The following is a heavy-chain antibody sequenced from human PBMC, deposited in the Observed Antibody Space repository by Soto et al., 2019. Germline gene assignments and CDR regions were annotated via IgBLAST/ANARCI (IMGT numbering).Heavy chain of an antibody. CDR2: INPSGGST. Sequence: ASVKVSCKASGYTFTSYYMHWVRQAPGQGLEWMGIINPSGGSTSYAQKFQGRVTMTRDTSTSTVYMELSSLRSEDTAVYYCATVLGRITMVRGVIIDYYGMDVWGQGTTVTVSS. J-gene: IGHJ6*02. CDR1: GYTFTSYY. CDR3: ATVLGRITMVRGVIIDYYGMDV. V-gene: IGHV1-46*01. D-gene: IGHD3-10*01.